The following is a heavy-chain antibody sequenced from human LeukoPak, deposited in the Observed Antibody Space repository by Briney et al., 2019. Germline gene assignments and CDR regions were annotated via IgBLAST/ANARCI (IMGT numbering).Heavy chain of an antibody. CDR2: IYDSGTT. D-gene: IGHD3-10*01. J-gene: IGHJ5*02. Sequence: SETLSLTCTVSGGSITIISYDWGWSRQPPGKGRERIGTIYDSGTTYNNPSRESRVTQSVDTSKNQFSRKLSSLTAADTDVYYCARATITMVRGAIMPWSDPWGQGTLVTVSS. CDR1: GGSITIISYD. CDR3: ARATITMVRGAIMPWSDP. V-gene: IGHV4-39*07.